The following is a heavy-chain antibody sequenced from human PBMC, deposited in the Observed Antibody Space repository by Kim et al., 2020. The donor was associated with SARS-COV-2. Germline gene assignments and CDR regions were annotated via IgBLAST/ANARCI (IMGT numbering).Heavy chain of an antibody. CDR2: ISYDGSNK. Sequence: GGSLRLSCAASGFTFSSYGMHWVRQAPGKGLEWVAVISYDGSNKYYADSVKGRFTISRDNSKNTLYLQMNSLRAEDTAVYYCAKSKQWAEVDYWGQGTLVTVSS. CDR1: GFTFSSYG. J-gene: IGHJ4*02. CDR3: AKSKQWAEVDY. D-gene: IGHD6-19*01. V-gene: IGHV3-30*18.